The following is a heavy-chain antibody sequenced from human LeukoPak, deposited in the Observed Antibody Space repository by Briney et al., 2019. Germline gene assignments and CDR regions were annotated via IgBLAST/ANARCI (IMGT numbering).Heavy chain of an antibody. Sequence: SETLSLTCTVSGASIRGYYWSWIRQPPGKGLEWIGYIYYSGSTSYNPSLKSRVTISVDTSKNQFSLKLSSVTAADTAVYYCAGTTYYYDSSGYYWAWFDPWGQGTLVTVSS. CDR1: GASIRGYY. V-gene: IGHV4-59*01. CDR3: AGTTYYYDSSGYYWAWFDP. D-gene: IGHD3-22*01. J-gene: IGHJ5*02. CDR2: IYYSGST.